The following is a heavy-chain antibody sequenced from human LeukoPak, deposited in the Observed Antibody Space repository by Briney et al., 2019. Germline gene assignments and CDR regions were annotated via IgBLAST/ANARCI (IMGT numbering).Heavy chain of an antibody. J-gene: IGHJ3*02. CDR2: IKTDGSRT. D-gene: IGHD2-15*01. CDR3: ARESYCSGGSCYSGRAFDI. CDR1: GFTFSSYW. Sequence: SGGSLRLSCAASGFTFSSYWMHWVRQAPGKGLVWVSRIKTDGSRTSYADSVKGRFTISRDNAKNTLYLQMNSLRAEDTAVYYCARESYCSGGSCYSGRAFDIWGQGTMVTVSS. V-gene: IGHV3-74*01.